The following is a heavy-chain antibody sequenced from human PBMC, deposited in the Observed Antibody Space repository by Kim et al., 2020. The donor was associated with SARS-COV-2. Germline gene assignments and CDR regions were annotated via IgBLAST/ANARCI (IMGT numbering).Heavy chain of an antibody. D-gene: IGHD2-21*02. CDR1: GGSISSGGYY. J-gene: IGHJ3*02. CDR2: IYYSGST. Sequence: SETLSLTCTVSGGSISSGGYYWSWIRQHPGKGLEWIGYIYYSGSTYYNPSLKSRVTISVDTSKNQFSLKLSSVTAADTAVYYCARDRCGGDCYRTVWDAFDIWGQGTMVTVSS. V-gene: IGHV4-31*03. CDR3: ARDRCGGDCYRTVWDAFDI.